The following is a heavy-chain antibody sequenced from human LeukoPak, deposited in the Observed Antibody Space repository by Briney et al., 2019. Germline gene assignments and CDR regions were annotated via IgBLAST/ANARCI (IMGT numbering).Heavy chain of an antibody. CDR2: IIGSGGST. Sequence: GGSLRLSCAASGFTFSSYAMSWVRQAPGKGLEWVSAIIGSGGSTYYADSVKGRFTISRDNSKNTLYLQMNSLRAEDTAVYYCARSGYDYQYYYYGMDVWGQGTTVTVSS. V-gene: IGHV3-23*01. D-gene: IGHD5-12*01. CDR3: ARSGYDYQYYYYGMDV. J-gene: IGHJ6*02. CDR1: GFTFSSYA.